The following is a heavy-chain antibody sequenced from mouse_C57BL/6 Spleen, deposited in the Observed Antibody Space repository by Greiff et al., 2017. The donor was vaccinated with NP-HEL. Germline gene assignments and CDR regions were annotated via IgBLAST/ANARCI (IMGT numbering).Heavy chain of an antibody. V-gene: IGHV1-5*01. CDR1: GYTFTSYW. J-gene: IGHJ4*01. Sequence: VQLQQSGTVLVKPGASVKMSCKTSGYTFTSYWMHWVNQRPGQGLEWIGVIYPGDSDTSYNQKFKGKAKLTAVTSASTAYMELSSLTNEDSAVDYCTGRGATVAYAMDYWGQGTSVTVSS. CDR3: TGRGATVAYAMDY. D-gene: IGHD6-1*01. CDR2: IYPGDSDT.